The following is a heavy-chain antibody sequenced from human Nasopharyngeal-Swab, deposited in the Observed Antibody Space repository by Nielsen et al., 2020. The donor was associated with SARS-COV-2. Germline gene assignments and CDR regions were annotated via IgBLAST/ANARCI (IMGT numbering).Heavy chain of an antibody. CDR1: GGSISSYY. CDR3: AREGSTSPWNGYYYGMDV. Sequence: SETLSLTCTVSGGSISSYYWSWIRQPPGKSLEWIGYIYHSGSTYYNPSLKSRVTISVDRSKNQFSLKLSSVTAADTAVYYCAREGSTSPWNGYYYGMDVWGQGTTVTVSS. J-gene: IGHJ6*02. V-gene: IGHV4-59*01. CDR2: IYHSGST. D-gene: IGHD2-2*01.